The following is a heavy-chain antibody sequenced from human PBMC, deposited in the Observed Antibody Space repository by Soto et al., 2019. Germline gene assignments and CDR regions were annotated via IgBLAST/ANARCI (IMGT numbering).Heavy chain of an antibody. Sequence: PSETLSLTCTVSGGSVSSGSYYWSWIRQPPGXGLEXXXYXYXXXSXXXXPSLKSRVTISVDTSKNQLSLKLSSVTAADTAVYYCARDLDGYLYWGQGTLVTVSS. CDR2: XYXXXSX. D-gene: IGHD5-12*01. J-gene: IGHJ4*02. CDR3: ARDLDGYLY. V-gene: IGHV4-61*01. CDR1: GGSVSSGSYY.